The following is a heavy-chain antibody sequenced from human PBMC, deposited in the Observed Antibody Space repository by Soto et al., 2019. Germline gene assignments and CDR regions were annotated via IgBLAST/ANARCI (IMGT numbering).Heavy chain of an antibody. Sequence: ASVKGSWKAAGGTFSSYAISCGRQATGQGLEWMGGIIPIFGTANYAQKFQGRVTITADESTSTAYMELSSLRSEDTAVYYCARPEEDYYYYGMDVWGQGTTVTVSS. CDR1: GGTFSSYA. CDR2: IIPIFGTA. CDR3: ARPEEDYYYYGMDV. V-gene: IGHV1-69*01. J-gene: IGHJ6*02.